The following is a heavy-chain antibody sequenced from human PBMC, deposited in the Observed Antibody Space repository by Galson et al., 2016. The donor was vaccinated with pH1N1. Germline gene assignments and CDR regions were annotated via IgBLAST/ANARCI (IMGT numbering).Heavy chain of an antibody. V-gene: IGHV3-33*08. CDR1: GFSVSDNY. Sequence: SLRLSCAASGFSVSDNYMSWVRQAPGKGLEWVAVIWYDGSNKYYADSVKGRFTISRDNSKNTLYLQMNSLRAEDTAVYYCARAKYYGSVSYIVRYFGMDVWGQGALVTVSS. D-gene: IGHD3-10*01. CDR2: IWYDGSNK. CDR3: ARAKYYGSVSYIVRYFGMDV. J-gene: IGHJ6*02.